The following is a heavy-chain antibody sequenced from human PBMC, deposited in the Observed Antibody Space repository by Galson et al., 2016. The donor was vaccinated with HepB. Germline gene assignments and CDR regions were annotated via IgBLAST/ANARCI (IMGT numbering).Heavy chain of an antibody. CDR1: GGTFSNYA. CDR3: ARDMSRAHWHLDL. Sequence: SVKVSCKASGGTFSNYAISWVRQAPGQSLEWVGGIIPVLGTSDYAQYFEGRFTITADESPGTVYMELTNLRSDDTAVYYCARDMSRAHWHLDLWGRGTLVTVTS. CDR2: IIPVLGTS. V-gene: IGHV1-69*13. D-gene: IGHD5/OR15-5a*01. J-gene: IGHJ2*01.